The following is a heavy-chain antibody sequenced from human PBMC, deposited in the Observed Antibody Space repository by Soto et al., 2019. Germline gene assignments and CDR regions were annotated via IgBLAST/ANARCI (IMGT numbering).Heavy chain of an antibody. CDR2: INHTGST. D-gene: IGHD2-8*02. Sequence: SETLSLTCAVYGGSFSGYSWTWIRQPPGTGLEWIGEINHTGSTNYNPSLKSRVTISVDTSKNQFSLKLTSVTAADTAVYYCARDKITGLFDYWGQGTLGTVS. CDR3: ARDKITGLFDY. J-gene: IGHJ4*01. CDR1: GGSFSGYS. V-gene: IGHV4-34*01.